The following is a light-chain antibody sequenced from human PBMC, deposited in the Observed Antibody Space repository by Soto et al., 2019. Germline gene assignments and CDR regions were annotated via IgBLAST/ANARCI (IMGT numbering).Light chain of an antibody. Sequence: EIVMTQSPATLSVSPGERATLSCRASQSVSSNLAWYQQKPGQAPRLLIYGASTRATGIPARFSGSGSRTEFTLTISSLQSEDFAVYYCQQYNNWPPLTFGRGTKVAIK. CDR3: QQYNNWPPLT. J-gene: IGKJ4*01. CDR1: QSVSSN. V-gene: IGKV3-15*01. CDR2: GAS.